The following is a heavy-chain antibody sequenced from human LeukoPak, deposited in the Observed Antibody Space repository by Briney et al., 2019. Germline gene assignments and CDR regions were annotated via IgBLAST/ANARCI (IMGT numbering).Heavy chain of an antibody. V-gene: IGHV3-48*02. J-gene: IGHJ4*02. CDR2: ISSSSSTI. D-gene: IGHD6-6*01. Sequence: GGSLRLSCAASGFTFSTYSMHWVRQARGKGLEWVSYISSSSSTIFYADSFKGRFTISRDNAKSSLFLQMNSLRDEDTAIYYCARDKYSTIDYWGQGTLVTVSS. CDR1: GFTFSTYS. CDR3: ARDKYSTIDY.